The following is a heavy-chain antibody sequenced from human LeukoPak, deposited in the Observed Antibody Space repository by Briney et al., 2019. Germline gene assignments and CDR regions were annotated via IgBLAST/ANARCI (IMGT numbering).Heavy chain of an antibody. D-gene: IGHD3-10*01. J-gene: IGHJ4*02. V-gene: IGHV3-30*18. CDR2: ISYDGSNK. Sequence: PGGSLRLSCAASGFTFSSYGTHWVRQAPGKGLEWVAVISYDGSNKYYADSVKGRFTISRDNSKNTLYLQMNSLRAEDTAVYYCAKDHPLSSSGSYLDYWGQGTLVTVSS. CDR1: GFTFSSYG. CDR3: AKDHPLSSSGSYLDY.